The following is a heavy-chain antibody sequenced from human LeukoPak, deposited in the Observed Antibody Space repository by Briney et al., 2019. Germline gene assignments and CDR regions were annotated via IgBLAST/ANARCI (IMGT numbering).Heavy chain of an antibody. CDR2: INHSGST. CDR1: GGSFSGYY. D-gene: IGHD3-10*01. Sequence: SETLSLTCAVYGGSFSGYYWSWIRQPPGKGLEWIGEINHSGSTNYNPSLKSRVTISVDTSKNQFSLKLSSVTAADTAIYYCARQSSHYYGSGTFRHFDYWGQGTLVSVSS. CDR3: ARQSSHYYGSGTFRHFDY. J-gene: IGHJ4*02. V-gene: IGHV4-34*01.